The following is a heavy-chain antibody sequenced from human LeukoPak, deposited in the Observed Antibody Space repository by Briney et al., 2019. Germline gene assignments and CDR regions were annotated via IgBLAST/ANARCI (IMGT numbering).Heavy chain of an antibody. Sequence: GGSLRLSCAASAFTFNTYWMHWVRQVPGRGLEWVSRINGDESSTNYADSVKGRFTISRDNSKNTLYLQMNSLRAEDTAVYYCAREGGLVGAPVYYYYGMDVWGQGTTVTVSS. CDR2: INGDESST. CDR1: AFTFNTYW. V-gene: IGHV3-74*01. CDR3: AREGGLVGAPVYYYYGMDV. J-gene: IGHJ6*02. D-gene: IGHD1-26*01.